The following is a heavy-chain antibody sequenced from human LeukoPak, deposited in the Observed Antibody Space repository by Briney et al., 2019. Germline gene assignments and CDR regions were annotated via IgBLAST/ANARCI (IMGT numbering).Heavy chain of an antibody. CDR1: GFTFRSYG. J-gene: IGHJ4*02. D-gene: IGHD3-22*01. CDR2: ISSDGSNK. Sequence: GRSLRLSCAASGFTFRSYGMHWVRQAPGKGLEWVAVISSDGSNKYYADSVKGRFTISRDNSKNTLYLQLNSLRPEDTAVYYCARDHYYDSSKGWVDYWGQGTLVTVSS. CDR3: ARDHYYDSSKGWVDY. V-gene: IGHV3-30*03.